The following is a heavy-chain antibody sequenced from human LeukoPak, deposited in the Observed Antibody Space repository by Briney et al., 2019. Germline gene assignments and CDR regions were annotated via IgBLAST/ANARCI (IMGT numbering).Heavy chain of an antibody. J-gene: IGHJ4*02. D-gene: IGHD3-10*01. CDR1: GGSISSGGYS. Sequence: PSQTLSLTCAVSGGSISSGGYSWSWIRQPPGKGLEWIGYIYHSGSTYYNPSLKSRVTISVDRSKNQFSLKLSSVTAADTAVYYCARGVTMVRGVFFDYWGQGTLVTVSS. V-gene: IGHV4-30-2*01. CDR3: ARGVTMVRGVFFDY. CDR2: IYHSGST.